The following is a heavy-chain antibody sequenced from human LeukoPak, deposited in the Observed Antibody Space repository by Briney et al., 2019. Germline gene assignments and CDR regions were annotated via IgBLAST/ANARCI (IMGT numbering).Heavy chain of an antibody. CDR2: INPSGGST. J-gene: IGHJ6*02. CDR3: ARVSCSSTSCSPNYYYYGMDV. Sequence: GASVKVSCKASGYTFTSYYMHWVRQAPGQGLEWMGIINPSGGSTSYARKFQGRVTMTRDTSTSTVYMELSTLRSDDTAVYYCARVSCSSTSCSPNYYYYGMDVWGQGTTVTVSS. D-gene: IGHD2-2*01. CDR1: GYTFTSYY. V-gene: IGHV1-46*01.